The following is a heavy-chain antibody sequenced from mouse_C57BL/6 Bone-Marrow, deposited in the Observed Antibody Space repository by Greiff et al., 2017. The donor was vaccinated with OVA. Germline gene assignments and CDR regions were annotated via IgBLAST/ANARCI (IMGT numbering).Heavy chain of an antibody. D-gene: IGHD2-5*01. CDR3: TRGYSNYDAMDY. CDR2: IYPETGGT. CDR1: GYTFTDYE. J-gene: IGHJ4*01. Sequence: QVQLQQSGAELVRPGASVTLSCKASGYTFTDYEMHWVKQTPVHGLEWIGAIYPETGGTAYNQKFKGKAILTADKSSSTAYMELRSLTSEDSAVYDGTRGYSNYDAMDYWGQGTSVTVSS. V-gene: IGHV1-15*01.